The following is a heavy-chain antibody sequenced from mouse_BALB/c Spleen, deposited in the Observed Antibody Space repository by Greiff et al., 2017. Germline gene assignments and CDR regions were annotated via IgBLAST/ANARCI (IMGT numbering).Heavy chain of an antibody. D-gene: IGHD2-1*01. CDR1: GFNIKDYY. J-gene: IGHJ4*01. V-gene: IGHV14-1*02. CDR2: IDPENGNT. CDR3: ARNGNYGDYAMDY. Sequence: VQLQQSGAELVRPGALVKLSCKASGFNIKDYYMHWVKQRPEQGLEWIGWIDPENGNTIYDPKFQGKASITADTSSNTAYLQLSSLTSEDTAVYYCARNGNYGDYAMDYWGQGTSVTVSS.